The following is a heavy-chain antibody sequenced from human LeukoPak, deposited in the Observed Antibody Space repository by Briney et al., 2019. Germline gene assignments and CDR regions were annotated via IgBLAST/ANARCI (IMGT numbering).Heavy chain of an antibody. CDR1: GGSISSYY. D-gene: IGHD3-16*01. CDR3: ARDNDGGFDY. Sequence: PSETLSLTCTVSGGSISSYYWSWIRQPPGKGLEWIGYIYYSGSTNYNPSLKSRVTISVDRSKNQFSLRLSSVTAADTAVYYCARDNDGGFDYWGQGTLVTVSS. V-gene: IGHV4-59*12. J-gene: IGHJ4*02. CDR2: IYYSGST.